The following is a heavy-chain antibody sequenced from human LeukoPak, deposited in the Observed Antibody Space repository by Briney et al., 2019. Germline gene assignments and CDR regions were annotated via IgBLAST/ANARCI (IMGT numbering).Heavy chain of an antibody. J-gene: IGHJ4*02. CDR1: GYTFTSYG. CDR3: AREGGIVGALDY. CDR2: VKGYNGDT. D-gene: IGHD1-26*01. Sequence: ASVNVSCKASGYTFTSYGITWVRQGPGQGLGWMGWVKGYNGDTNYAQRCQGRVTMTTDTSTTPAYMELRSLRSDDTAVYYCAREGGIVGALDYWGQGTRVTVSS. V-gene: IGHV1-18*01.